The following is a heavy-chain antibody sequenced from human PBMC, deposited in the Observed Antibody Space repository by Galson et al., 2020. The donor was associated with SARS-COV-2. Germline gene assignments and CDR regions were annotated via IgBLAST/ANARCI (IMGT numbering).Heavy chain of an antibody. CDR3: ARSKSDPGTPSNYFDY. CDR2: IIPIFGTA. Sequence: SVKVSCKASGGTFSSYAISWVRQAPGQGLEWMGGIIPIFGTANYAQKFQGRVTITGDESTSTAYMELSSLRSEDTAVYYCARSKSDPGTPSNYFDYWGQGTLVTVSS. CDR1: GGTFSSYA. D-gene: IGHD3-10*01. J-gene: IGHJ4*02. V-gene: IGHV1-69*13.